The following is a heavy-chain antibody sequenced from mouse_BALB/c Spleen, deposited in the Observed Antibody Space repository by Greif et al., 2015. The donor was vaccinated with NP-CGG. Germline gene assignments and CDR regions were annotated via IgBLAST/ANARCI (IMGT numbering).Heavy chain of an antibody. CDR2: IDPANGNS. D-gene: IGHD1-1*01. J-gene: IGHJ3*01. CDR3: ALYYYGSSSFAY. Sequence: EVHLVESGAELVKPGASVKLSCTASGFNIKDTYLHWVKQRPDQGLEWIGRIDPANGNSKYDPKFQGKATITANTSSNTAYLQLSSLTSEDTAVYCCALYYYGSSSFAYWGQGTLVTVSA. V-gene: IGHV14-3*02. CDR1: GFNIKDTY.